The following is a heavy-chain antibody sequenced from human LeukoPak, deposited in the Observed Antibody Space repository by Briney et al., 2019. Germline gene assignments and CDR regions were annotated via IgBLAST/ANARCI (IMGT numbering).Heavy chain of an antibody. CDR1: GDSISSYY. CDR2: IYYSGST. Sequence: SETLSLTCTVSGDSISSYYCSWIRQPPGKGLEWIGYIYYSGSTSYNPSLKSRVTISVDTSKNQFSLKLSSVTAADTAVYYCARTVIAAAGTWWFDPWGQGTLVTVSS. CDR3: ARTVIAAAGTWWFDP. D-gene: IGHD6-13*01. J-gene: IGHJ5*02. V-gene: IGHV4-59*01.